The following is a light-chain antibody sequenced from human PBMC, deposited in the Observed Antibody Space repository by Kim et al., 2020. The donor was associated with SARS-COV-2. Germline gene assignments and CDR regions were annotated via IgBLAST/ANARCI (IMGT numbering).Light chain of an antibody. CDR2: DIN. CDR3: CSYAGSYNWV. CDR1: SSDVGGYNY. J-gene: IGLJ3*02. Sequence: QSALTQPRSVSGSPGQSVTISCTGTSSDVGGYNYVSWYQQHPGKAPKLIIYDINKRPSGVPDRFSGSKSGNTASLTISGLQAEDEADYYCCSYAGSYNWVFGGGTQLTVL. V-gene: IGLV2-11*01.